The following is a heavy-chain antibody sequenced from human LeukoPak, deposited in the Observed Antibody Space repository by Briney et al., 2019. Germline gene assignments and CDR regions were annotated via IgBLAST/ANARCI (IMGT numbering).Heavy chain of an antibody. J-gene: IGHJ4*02. D-gene: IGHD5-18*01. CDR1: GFTFSSYW. Sequence: GGSLRLSCAASGFTFSSYWMSWVRQAPGKGLEWVANIKQDGSEKYYVDSVKGRFTISRDNAKNSLYLQMNSLRAEDTAVYYCATSGYSYGHRGFWDYWGQGTLVTVSS. CDR3: ATSGYSYGHRGFWDY. V-gene: IGHV3-7*01. CDR2: IKQDGSEK.